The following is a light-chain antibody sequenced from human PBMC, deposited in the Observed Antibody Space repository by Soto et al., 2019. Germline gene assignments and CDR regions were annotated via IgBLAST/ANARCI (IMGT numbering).Light chain of an antibody. CDR1: QSVSSSY. CDR3: QQYGSSPRT. Sequence: EIAMTQSPGTLSLSPGERCTLSCSSSQSVSSSYLAWYQQKPGQAPRLLIYGASSRATGIPDRFSGSGSGTDFTLTISRLEPEDFAVYYCQQYGSSPRTFGQGTKVDIK. J-gene: IGKJ1*01. V-gene: IGKV3-20*01. CDR2: GAS.